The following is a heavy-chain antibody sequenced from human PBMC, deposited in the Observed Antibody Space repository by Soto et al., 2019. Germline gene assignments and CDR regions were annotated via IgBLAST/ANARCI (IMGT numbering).Heavy chain of an antibody. CDR3: ARIKSGYINGAY. Sequence: QVQLQESGPGLVKPSETLSLTCTVSGDSVTSGVYYWNWFRQPPGKGLEWLGFIFYSGTTKYNPSLKSRVTISADTSNKQFSLELTSVTAADTTVYYCARIKSGYINGAYGGQGILVTVSS. D-gene: IGHD5-18*01. J-gene: IGHJ4*02. V-gene: IGHV4-61*08. CDR2: IFYSGTT. CDR1: GDSVTSGVYY.